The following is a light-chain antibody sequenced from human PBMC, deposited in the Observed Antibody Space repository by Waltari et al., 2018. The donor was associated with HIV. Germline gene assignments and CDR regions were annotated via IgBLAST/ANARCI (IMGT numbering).Light chain of an antibody. CDR1: QSVGSNY. Sequence: EIVLTQSPGTLSLSPGERATISCRASQSVGSNYLAWYQQKPGQAPRLLIFGASSRATGIPDRFSGSGSGTDFTLTISRLEPEDFAVYFCQQYINSPPWTFGQGTKVEI. J-gene: IGKJ1*01. CDR2: GAS. CDR3: QQYINSPPWT. V-gene: IGKV3-20*01.